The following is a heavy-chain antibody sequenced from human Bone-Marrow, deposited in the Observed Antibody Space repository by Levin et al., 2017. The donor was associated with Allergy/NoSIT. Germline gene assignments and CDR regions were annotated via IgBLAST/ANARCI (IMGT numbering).Heavy chain of an antibody. D-gene: IGHD2-15*01. Sequence: PGGSLRLSCAASGFTFSSYSMNWIRQAPGKGLEWVSSISSSSSYIYYADSVKGRFTISRDNAKNSLYLQMNSLRAEDTAVYYCARTSRGGSCYHPSHYYDYGMDVWGQGTTVTVSS. CDR3: ARTSRGGSCYHPSHYYDYGMDV. V-gene: IGHV3-21*01. CDR1: GFTFSSYS. CDR2: ISSSSSYI. J-gene: IGHJ6*02.